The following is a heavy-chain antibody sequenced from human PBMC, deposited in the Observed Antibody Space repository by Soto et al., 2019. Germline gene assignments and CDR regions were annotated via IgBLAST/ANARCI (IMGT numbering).Heavy chain of an antibody. CDR1: VGSMRTACHF. CDR2: IYYSGST. D-gene: IGHD1-26*01. J-gene: IGHJ4*02. Sequence: SATRCVTCTASVGSMRTACHFWGWIRQPPGKGLEWIGSIYYSGSTYYNPSLKSRVTISVDTSKNQFSLKLSSVTAAYTAVSYCARPNASYLHYFDPWGEG. V-gene: IGHV4-39*01. CDR3: ARPNASYLHYFDP.